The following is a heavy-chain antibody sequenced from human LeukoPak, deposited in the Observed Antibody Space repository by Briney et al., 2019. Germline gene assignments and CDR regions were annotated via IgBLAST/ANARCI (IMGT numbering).Heavy chain of an antibody. D-gene: IGHD1-26*01. V-gene: IGHV4-59*01. CDR3: ARDVGATPGYFDY. J-gene: IGHJ4*02. CDR1: GGSISSYY. Sequence: SETLSLTCTVSGGSISSYYWTWIRQPPGKGLEWIGYIYYSGSTYYSGSTNYNPSLKSRITISIDTSKNQFSLKLSSVTAADTAVYYCARDVGATPGYFDYWGQGTLVTVSS. CDR2: IYYSGSTYYSGST.